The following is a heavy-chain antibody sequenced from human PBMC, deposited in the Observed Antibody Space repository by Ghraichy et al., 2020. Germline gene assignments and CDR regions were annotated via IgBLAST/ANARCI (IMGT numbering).Heavy chain of an antibody. D-gene: IGHD2-15*01. V-gene: IGHV3-49*03. CDR3: TRAVCLGVGSCHYFDY. CDR1: GFTFGDYA. Sequence: GGSLRLSCTASGFTFGDYAMSWFRQAPGKGLEWVGFIRSKAYGGTTEYAASVKGRFTISRDDSKSIAYLQMNSLKTEDTAVYYCTRAVCLGVGSCHYFDYWGQGTLVTVSS. J-gene: IGHJ4*02. CDR2: IRSKAYGGTT.